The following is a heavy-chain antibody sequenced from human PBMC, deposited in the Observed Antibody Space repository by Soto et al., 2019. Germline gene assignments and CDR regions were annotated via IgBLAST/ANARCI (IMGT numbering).Heavy chain of an antibody. CDR3: ARQQGSSTPFDY. J-gene: IGHJ4*02. D-gene: IGHD6-6*01. CDR1: GFTVSSNS. Sequence: EVQLVETGGGLIQPGGSLRLSCAASGFTVSSNSMSWVRQAPGKGLEWVSIIYSGGTTYYADSVKGRFTISRDTSKNTLYLQMNSLRAEDTAVYYCARQQGSSTPFDYWGPGTLVTVSS. V-gene: IGHV3-53*02. CDR2: IYSGGTT.